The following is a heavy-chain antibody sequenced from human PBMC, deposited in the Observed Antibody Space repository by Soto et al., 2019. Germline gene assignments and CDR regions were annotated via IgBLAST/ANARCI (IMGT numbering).Heavy chain of an antibody. J-gene: IGHJ4*02. V-gene: IGHV1-69*12. D-gene: IGHD1-20*01. Sequence: QVQLVQSGAEVKPPGPSVKVSCKASGGTFSSYAISWVRQAPGQGLEWMGGIIPIFGTANYAQKFQGRVTITADESTSTAYMELSSRRSEDTAVYDCARDRKVYNWNDEQTTGFFDYWGQGSLVTVSS. CDR3: ARDRKVYNWNDEQTTGFFDY. CDR1: GGTFSSYA. CDR2: IIPIFGTA.